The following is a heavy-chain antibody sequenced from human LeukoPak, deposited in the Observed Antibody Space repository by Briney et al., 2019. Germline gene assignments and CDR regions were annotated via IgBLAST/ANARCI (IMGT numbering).Heavy chain of an antibody. D-gene: IGHD2-21*01. CDR1: GGSFSGYY. CDR2: INHSGST. Sequence: PETLSLTCAVYGGSFSGYYWSWIRQPPGKGLEWIGEINHSGSTNYNPSLKSRVTISVDTSKNQFSLKLSSVTAADTAVYYCARPVHGVIDYWGQGTLVTVSS. CDR3: ARPVHGVIDY. J-gene: IGHJ4*02. V-gene: IGHV4-34*01.